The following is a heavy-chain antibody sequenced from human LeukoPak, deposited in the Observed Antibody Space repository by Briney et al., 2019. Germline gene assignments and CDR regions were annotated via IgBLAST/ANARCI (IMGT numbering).Heavy chain of an antibody. CDR1: GYTFSIYG. D-gene: IGHD4-17*01. J-gene: IGHJ4*02. V-gene: IGHV1-18*01. CDR3: ARCGATVTMVFDY. CDR2: ISADNGNT. Sequence: ASVKVSCKASGYTFSIYGITWVGQAPRQGLKWMGFISADNGNTNYAQKFQGRVTMTADTSTSTAYMELRSLRADDTAVYYCARCGATVTMVFDYWGQGTLVTVSS.